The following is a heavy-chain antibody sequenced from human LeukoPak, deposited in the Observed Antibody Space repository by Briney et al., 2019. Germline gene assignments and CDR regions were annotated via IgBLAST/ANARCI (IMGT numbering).Heavy chain of an antibody. CDR1: GYSFTNNW. Sequence: GESLKISCKASGYSFTNNWIGWVRQMPGKGLEWMGIIYPGDSDTRYSPPFQGQVTISADKSINTVYLQWSSLKASDTAMYYCARQSRDGSKTRGYYFDYWGQGTLVTVSS. V-gene: IGHV5-51*01. D-gene: IGHD3-10*01. CDR3: ARQSRDGSKTRGYYFDY. CDR2: IYPGDSDT. J-gene: IGHJ4*02.